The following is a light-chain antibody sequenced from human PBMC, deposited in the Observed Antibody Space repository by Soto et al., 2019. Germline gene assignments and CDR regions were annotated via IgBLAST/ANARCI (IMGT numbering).Light chain of an antibody. CDR2: GAS. V-gene: IGKV3D-20*02. J-gene: IGKJ1*01. Sequence: EIVLTQSPGTPSLSPGDRATLSCRASQSVITNYLAWYQRKPGQAPRLLIYGASSRAAGIPARFSGSGSGTEFTLTISGLQSEDFAFYYCQQRDHWLWTFGEGTKVDIK. CDR1: QSVITNY. CDR3: QQRDHWLWT.